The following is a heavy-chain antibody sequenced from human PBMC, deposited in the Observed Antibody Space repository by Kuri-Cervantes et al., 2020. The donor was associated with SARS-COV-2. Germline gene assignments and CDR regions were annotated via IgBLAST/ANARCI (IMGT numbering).Heavy chain of an antibody. Sequence: GESLKISCVASGFTFSAYTLNWVRQAPGKGLEWVSSITRSSVYISYADSLKGRFTISRDNSKNTLYLQMNSLRAEDTAVYYCARDSRYYDFWSGYGSTPHYYYYYYMDVWGKETTVTVSS. CDR2: ITRSSVYI. CDR3: ARDSRYYDFWSGYGSTPHYYYYYYMDV. J-gene: IGHJ6*03. CDR1: GFTFSAYT. D-gene: IGHD3-3*01. V-gene: IGHV3-21*01.